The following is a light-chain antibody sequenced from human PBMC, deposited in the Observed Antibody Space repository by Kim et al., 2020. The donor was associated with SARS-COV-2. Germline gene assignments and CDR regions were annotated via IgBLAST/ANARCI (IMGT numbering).Light chain of an antibody. CDR1: SLRSYY. V-gene: IGLV3-19*01. CDR3: QSRDSGGNVV. Sequence: SSELTQAPAVSVALGQTVRITCQGDSLRSYYATWYQQKPRQAPLLVIFGRNNQPSGIPDRFSGSTSGNTASLTISGAQAEDEADFYCQSRDSGGNVVFGGGTQLTVL. J-gene: IGLJ2*01. CDR2: GRN.